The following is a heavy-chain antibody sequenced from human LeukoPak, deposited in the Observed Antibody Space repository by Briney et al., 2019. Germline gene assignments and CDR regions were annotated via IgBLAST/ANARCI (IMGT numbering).Heavy chain of an antibody. CDR3: ARDLPGTSFFDY. CDR2: IYYSGST. Sequence: SETLSLSCTVSGGSISGHYWSWIRQPPGKGLEWIGYIYYSGSTDYNPSLKSRVSMSVHTSKNQLSLRLSSVTAADTAVYYCARDLPGTSFFDYWGRGTLVTVSS. D-gene: IGHD2-2*01. J-gene: IGHJ4*02. CDR1: GGSISGHY. V-gene: IGHV4-59*11.